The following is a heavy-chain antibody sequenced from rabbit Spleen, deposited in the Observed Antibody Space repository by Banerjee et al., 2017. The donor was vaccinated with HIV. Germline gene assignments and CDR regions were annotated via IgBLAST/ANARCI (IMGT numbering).Heavy chain of an antibody. CDR2: IYGGTSGTT. Sequence: QEQLEESGGDLVKPEGSLTLTCTASGFSFSSSYWICWVRQAPGKGLEWVACIYGGTSGTTYYASWAKGRFTISKTSSTTVTLQMTSLTVADTATYFCAREATGGGANAYVSFNLWGQGTLVTVS. J-gene: IGHJ4*01. V-gene: IGHV1S45*01. CDR1: GFSFSSSYW. CDR3: AREATGGGANAYVSFNL. D-gene: IGHD6-1*01.